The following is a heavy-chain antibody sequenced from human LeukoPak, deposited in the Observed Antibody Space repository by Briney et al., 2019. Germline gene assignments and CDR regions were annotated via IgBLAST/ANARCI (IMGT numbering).Heavy chain of an antibody. D-gene: IGHD6-13*01. J-gene: IGHJ6*03. Sequence: VASVKVSCKASVDTFSSYDINWVRQATGQGLEWMGWMNPNSGNTGYAQKFQGRVTMTRNTSISTAYMELSSLRSEDTAVYYCARAAAGTNIYYYMDAWGKGTTVTVSS. CDR1: VDTFSSYD. V-gene: IGHV1-8*01. CDR2: MNPNSGNT. CDR3: ARAAAGTNIYYYMDA.